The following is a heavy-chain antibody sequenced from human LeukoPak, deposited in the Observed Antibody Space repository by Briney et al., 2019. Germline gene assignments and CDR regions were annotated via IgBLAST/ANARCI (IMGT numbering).Heavy chain of an antibody. D-gene: IGHD1-1*01. Sequence: PSETLSLTCTVSGGSISSYYWSWIRQPPGKGLEWIGYIYYSGSTNYNPSLKSRVTISVDTSKNQFSLKLSSVTAADTAVYYCAHTTGTTGYFDYWGQGTLVTVSS. J-gene: IGHJ4*02. CDR2: IYYSGST. CDR1: GGSISSYY. V-gene: IGHV4-59*01. CDR3: AHTTGTTGYFDY.